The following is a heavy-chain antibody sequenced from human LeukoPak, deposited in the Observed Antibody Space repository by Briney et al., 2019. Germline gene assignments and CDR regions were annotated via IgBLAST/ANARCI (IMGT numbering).Heavy chain of an antibody. CDR2: IHPNSGGT. V-gene: IGHV1-2*02. D-gene: IGHD5-18*01. Sequence: ASVKVSCKASGYTFTGYYMLWVRQAPGQGLEWMGWIHPNSGGTVYAQKFQGRVTMTRYTSITTAYMGMRRLTSDDTAVHYCARGTAEGYTYVLYYVGYWGQGTLVTVSS. CDR1: GYTFTGYY. CDR3: ARGTAEGYTYVLYYVGY. J-gene: IGHJ4*02.